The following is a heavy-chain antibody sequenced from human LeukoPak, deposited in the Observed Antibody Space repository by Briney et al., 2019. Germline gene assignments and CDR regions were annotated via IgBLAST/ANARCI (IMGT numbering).Heavy chain of an antibody. J-gene: IGHJ5*02. CDR3: ARQFDP. CDR2: IYSSWST. Sequence: SETLSLTCTVSGASFSNYYCSWIRQPPGKGLEWIGHIYSSWSTNYNPSLKSRLTISLDTSKNQFSLKLSSVTAADTAVYYGARQFDPWGQGILVTVSS. CDR1: GASFSNYY. V-gene: IGHV4-59*08.